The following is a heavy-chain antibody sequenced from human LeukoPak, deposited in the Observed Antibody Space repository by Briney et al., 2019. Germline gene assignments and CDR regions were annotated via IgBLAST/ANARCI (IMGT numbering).Heavy chain of an antibody. J-gene: IGHJ4*02. CDR3: ARDVQAGPGY. D-gene: IGHD6-19*01. CDR2: INSDGSRT. V-gene: IGHV3-74*01. CDR1: VFTFSSYW. Sequence: GVSLRLSCAASVFTFSSYWRHWVRQAPGKGLVGSSRINSDGSRTTYAASVKVRFTISRDNAKNTLHLQMNSLRAEDTAVYYCARDVQAGPGYWGQGTLVTVSS.